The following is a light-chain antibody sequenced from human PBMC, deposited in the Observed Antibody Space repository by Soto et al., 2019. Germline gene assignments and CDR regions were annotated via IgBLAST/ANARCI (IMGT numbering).Light chain of an antibody. CDR3: SSYRTGGPFV. CDR2: EVS. J-gene: IGLJ1*01. Sequence: QSALTQPASVSGSPGQSIAISCTGTSSDVGGYNYVSWYQQLPGKAPKLFISEVSNRPSGVSHRFSGSKSGNTASLTISGLQAEDEADYYCSSYRTGGPFVFGTGTKLTVL. CDR1: SSDVGGYNY. V-gene: IGLV2-14*01.